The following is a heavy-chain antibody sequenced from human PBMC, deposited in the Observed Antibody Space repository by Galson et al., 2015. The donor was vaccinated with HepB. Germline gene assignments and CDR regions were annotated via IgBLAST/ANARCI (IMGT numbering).Heavy chain of an antibody. CDR3: ARDAAATGTEIDY. D-gene: IGHD6-13*01. CDR2: IKYDESEK. Sequence: SLRLSCAASGFTFSGHWMNWVRQAPGKGLEWVASIKYDESEKYYVDSVKGRFTISRDNAKNSLDLQMNSLRAEDTAVYYCARDAAATGTEIDYWGRGTLVTVSS. V-gene: IGHV3-7*03. J-gene: IGHJ4*02. CDR1: GFTFSGHW.